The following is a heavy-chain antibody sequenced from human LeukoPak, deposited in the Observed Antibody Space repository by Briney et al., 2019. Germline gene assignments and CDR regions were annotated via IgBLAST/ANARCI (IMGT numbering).Heavy chain of an antibody. J-gene: IGHJ4*02. CDR2: INPSGGSMINPSGGST. CDR1: GYTSTSYY. D-gene: IGHD1-26*01. CDR3: AREVGIRGHFDY. Sequence: ASVKVSCKASGYTSTSYYIHWVRQAPGQGLEWMGMINPSGGSMINPSGGSTNYAQKFQGRVTMTRDTSTSTVYMELSSLRSEDTAVNYCAREVGIRGHFDYWGRGTPVTVSS. V-gene: IGHV1-46*01.